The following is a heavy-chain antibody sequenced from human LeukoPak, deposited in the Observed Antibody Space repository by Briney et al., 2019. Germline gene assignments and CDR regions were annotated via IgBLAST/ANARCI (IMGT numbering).Heavy chain of an antibody. CDR1: GGSFSGYY. J-gene: IGHJ6*02. CDR3: ARSRRTYYYGSGINTAKYYYYGMDV. CDR2: INHSGST. Sequence: SETLSLTCAVYGGSFSGYYWSWIRQPPGKGLEWIGEINHSGSTNYNPSLKSRVTISVDTSKNQFSLKLSSVPADDTAVYYCARSRRTYYYGSGINTAKYYYYGMDVWGQGTTVTVSS. D-gene: IGHD3-10*01. V-gene: IGHV4-34*01.